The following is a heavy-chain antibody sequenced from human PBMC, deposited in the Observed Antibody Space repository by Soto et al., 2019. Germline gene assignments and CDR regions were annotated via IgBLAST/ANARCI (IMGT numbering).Heavy chain of an antibody. CDR2: ISASGGNT. CDR3: AKDKGTLVRGVTYYYMDV. D-gene: IGHD3-10*01. Sequence: GGSLRLSCAASGFTFSNYAMSWVRQSPGKGLEWVSAISASGGNTYFADSVKGRFTIARDNAKNTLFLQMNSLRAEDTAVYYCAKDKGTLVRGVTYYYMDVWGKGTTVTVSS. J-gene: IGHJ6*03. CDR1: GFTFSNYA. V-gene: IGHV3-23*01.